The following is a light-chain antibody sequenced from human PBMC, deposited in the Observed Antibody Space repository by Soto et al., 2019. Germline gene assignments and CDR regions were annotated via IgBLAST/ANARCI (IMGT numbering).Light chain of an antibody. CDR3: QTWGAGIGVV. V-gene: IGLV4-69*01. CDR1: SGHSNYA. Sequence: QLVLTQSPSASASLGASVKLTCTLSSGHSNYAIAWHQQQPEKGPRYLMRLNSDGSHSKGDGIPDRFSGSSSGAERYLTISSLQSEDEADYYWQTWGAGIGVVFGGGTKLTVL. CDR2: LNSDGSH. J-gene: IGLJ2*01.